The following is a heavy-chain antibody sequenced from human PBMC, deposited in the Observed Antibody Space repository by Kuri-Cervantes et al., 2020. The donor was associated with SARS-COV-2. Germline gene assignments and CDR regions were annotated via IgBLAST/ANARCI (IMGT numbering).Heavy chain of an antibody. D-gene: IGHD3-10*01. Sequence: GESLKISCTASGFTFGDYAMSWFRQAPGKGLEWVGFIRSKAYGGTTEYTASVKGRFTISRDDSKSIAYLQMNSLKTEDTAVYYCTRDRKIWSPGPLLFDYWGQGTLVTASS. V-gene: IGHV3-49*01. CDR2: IRSKAYGGTT. CDR1: GFTFGDYA. CDR3: TRDRKIWSPGPLLFDY. J-gene: IGHJ4*02.